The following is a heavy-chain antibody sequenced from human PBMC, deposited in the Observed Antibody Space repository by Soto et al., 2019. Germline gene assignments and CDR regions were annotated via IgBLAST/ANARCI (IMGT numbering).Heavy chain of an antibody. Sequence: GGSLRHSCAASGFTFSSYAMHWVRHAPGKGLEWVAVISYDGSNKYYADSVKGRFTISRDYSKNTLYLQMNSLRAEDTAVYYCAMGIAVPAAIADSTLRDYWGQGT. J-gene: IGHJ4*02. V-gene: IGHV3-30-3*01. CDR1: GFTFSSYA. CDR2: ISYDGSNK. D-gene: IGHD2-2*02. CDR3: AMGIAVPAAIADSTLRDY.